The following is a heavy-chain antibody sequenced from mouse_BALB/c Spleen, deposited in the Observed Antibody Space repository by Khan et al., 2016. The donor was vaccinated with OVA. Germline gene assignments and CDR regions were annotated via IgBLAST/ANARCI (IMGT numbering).Heavy chain of an antibody. J-gene: IGHJ3*01. CDR2: ISTGGTYT. D-gene: IGHD1-1*02. CDR3: ARLAYYYNSEGFAY. Sequence: EVELVESGGDLVKPGGSLQLSCATSGFTFSTYGMSWVHQTPDKRLEWVATISTGGTYTYYPDSVKGRFTISRDNAKNTLYLQLSSLKSEDTAIYYCARLAYYYNSEGFAYWGQGTLVTVSA. V-gene: IGHV5-6*01. CDR1: GFTFSTYG.